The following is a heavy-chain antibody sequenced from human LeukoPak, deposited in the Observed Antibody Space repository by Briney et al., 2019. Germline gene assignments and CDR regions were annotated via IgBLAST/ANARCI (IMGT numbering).Heavy chain of an antibody. V-gene: IGHV4-34*01. Sequence: SETLSLTCAVYGGSFSGYYWSWIRQPPGKGLGWIGEINHSGSTNYNPSLKSRVTIPVDTSKNQFSLKLSSVTAADTAVYYCARGRPPNYWGQGTLVTVSS. J-gene: IGHJ4*02. CDR2: INHSGST. CDR3: ARGRPPNY. CDR1: GGSFSGYY.